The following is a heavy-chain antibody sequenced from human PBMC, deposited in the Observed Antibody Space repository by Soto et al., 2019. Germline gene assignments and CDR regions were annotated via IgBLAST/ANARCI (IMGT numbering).Heavy chain of an antibody. V-gene: IGHV4-30-4*01. CDR3: ARVYSSGWYGLYYFDY. CDR1: GCSISSGDYY. CDR2: IYYSGST. J-gene: IGHJ4*02. Sequence: SETLSLTCTVSGCSISSGDYYWSWIRQPPGKGLEWIGYIYYSGSTYYNPSLKSRVTISVDTSKNQFSLKLSSVTAADTAVYYCARVYSSGWYGLYYFDYWGQGTLVTVSS. D-gene: IGHD6-19*01.